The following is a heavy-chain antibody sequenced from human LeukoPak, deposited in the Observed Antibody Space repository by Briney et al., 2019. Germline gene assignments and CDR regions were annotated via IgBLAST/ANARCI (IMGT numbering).Heavy chain of an antibody. CDR3: ARDLDGSGSYYTDY. J-gene: IGHJ4*02. V-gene: IGHV1-18*01. CDR1: GYTFAGYG. Sequence: ASVKVSCKASGYTFAGYGISWVRQAPGQGLEWMGWISAYKGNTNYAQKFQCRVTMTTATSTSTAYMELRSLRSDDTAVYYCARDLDGSGSYYTDYWGQGTLVTVSS. CDR2: ISAYKGNT. D-gene: IGHD3-10*01.